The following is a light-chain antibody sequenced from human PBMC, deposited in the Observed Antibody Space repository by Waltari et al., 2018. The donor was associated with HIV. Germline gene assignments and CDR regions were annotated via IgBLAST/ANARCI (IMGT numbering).Light chain of an antibody. CDR3: KSSTTRSTPCV. V-gene: IGLV2-14*01. CDR2: DVT. CDR1: DSDIGGHNS. J-gene: IGLJ1*01. Sequence: QSALTQPASVSGSPGQSITISCTGTDSDIGGHNSVAWYQQPPGKAPKLIIYDVTNRPSGVSNRFSGSKSGNTASLTISGLQAEDEADYYCKSSTTRSTPCVFGSVTKVTVL.